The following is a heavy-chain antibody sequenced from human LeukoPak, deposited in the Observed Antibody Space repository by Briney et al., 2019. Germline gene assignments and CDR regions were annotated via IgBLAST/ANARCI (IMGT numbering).Heavy chain of an antibody. Sequence: PGGSLRLSCAASGFTFSSCGLHWVRQAPGKGLEWVAFIRCDGNSENYAEFVKGRFTISRDNSKNTLYLQMNSLTVEDTAVYYCAKDLGYWGQGTLATVSS. CDR1: GFTFSSCG. J-gene: IGHJ4*02. CDR2: IRCDGNSE. V-gene: IGHV3-30*02. CDR3: AKDLGY.